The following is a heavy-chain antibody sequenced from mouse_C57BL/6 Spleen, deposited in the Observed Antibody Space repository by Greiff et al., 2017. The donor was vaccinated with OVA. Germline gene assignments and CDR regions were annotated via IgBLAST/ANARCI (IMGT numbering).Heavy chain of an antibody. J-gene: IGHJ1*03. CDR1: GFTFSDYY. CDR3: ARDRGTVVATGYFDV. D-gene: IGHD1-1*01. V-gene: IGHV5-16*01. Sequence: DVQLVESEGGLVQPGSFMKLSCTASGFTFSDYYMAWVRQVPEKGLEWVANINYDGSSTYYLDSLKSRFIISRDNAKNILYLQMSSLKSEDTATYYCARDRGTVVATGYFDVWGTGTTVTVSS. CDR2: INYDGSST.